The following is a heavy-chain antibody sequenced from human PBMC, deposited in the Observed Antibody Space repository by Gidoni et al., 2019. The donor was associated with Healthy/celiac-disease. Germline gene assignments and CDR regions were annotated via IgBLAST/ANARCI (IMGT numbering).Heavy chain of an antibody. V-gene: IGHV4-61*02. CDR2: IYTSGST. CDR3: AREWRATTVIYYFDY. Sequence: QVQLQESGPGLVKPSQTLSLPCTVSGGSISSGSYYWSWIRQPAGKGLEWIGRIYTSGSTNYNPSLKSRVTISVDTSKNQFSLKLSSVTAADTAVYYCAREWRATTVIYYFDYWGQGTLVTVSS. D-gene: IGHD4-4*01. CDR1: GGSISSGSYY. J-gene: IGHJ4*02.